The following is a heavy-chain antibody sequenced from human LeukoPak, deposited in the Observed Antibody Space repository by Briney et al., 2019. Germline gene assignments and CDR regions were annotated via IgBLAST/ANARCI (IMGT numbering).Heavy chain of an antibody. V-gene: IGHV3-23*01. CDR2: ISGSGVST. CDR3: AKDHTTVVAKTFDM. J-gene: IGHJ3*02. CDR1: GFTFSNCA. Sequence: LTGGSLRLSRAASGFTFSNCAMSWVRQAPGKGLEWVSAISGSGVSTYYADSVKGRFTISRDNSKNTLYLQMNSLRAEDTAVYYCAKDHTTVVAKTFDMWGQGTMVTVSS. D-gene: IGHD4-23*01.